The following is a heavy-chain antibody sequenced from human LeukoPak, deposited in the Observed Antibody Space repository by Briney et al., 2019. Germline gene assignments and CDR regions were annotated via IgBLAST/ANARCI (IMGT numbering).Heavy chain of an antibody. CDR2: IYYSGST. D-gene: IGHD4-17*01. J-gene: IGHJ4*02. CDR1: GGSISSYY. Sequence: VKPSETLSLTCTVSGGSISSYYWSWIRQPPGKGLEWVGYIYYSGSTNYNPSLKSRVTISVDTSKNQFSLKLSSVTAADTAVYYCASGLISYGGYGEFDYWGQGTLVTVSS. V-gene: IGHV4-59*01. CDR3: ASGLISYGGYGEFDY.